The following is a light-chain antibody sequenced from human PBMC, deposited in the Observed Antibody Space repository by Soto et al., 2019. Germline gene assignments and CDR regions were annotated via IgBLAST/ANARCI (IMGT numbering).Light chain of an antibody. CDR1: SSDVGGYNY. V-gene: IGLV2-11*01. J-gene: IGLJ2*01. CDR3: ATWDSRLRALL. CDR2: DVS. Sequence: QSALTQPRSVSGSPGQSVTISCTGTSSDVGGYNYVSWYQQHPGKAPKLMIYDVSKRPSGVPDRFSGSKSGNTASLTISGLQAEDEADYYCATWDSRLRALLFGGGTKVTVL.